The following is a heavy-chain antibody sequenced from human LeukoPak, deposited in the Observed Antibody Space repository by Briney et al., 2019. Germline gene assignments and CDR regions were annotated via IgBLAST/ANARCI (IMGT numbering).Heavy chain of an antibody. CDR1: GFTFRSYS. V-gene: IGHV3-48*02. D-gene: IGHD4-17*01. Sequence: GGSLRLSCAASGFTFRSYSMNWVRQAPGKGLEWVSYISGSSSTIYYADSVKGRFTISRDNAKNSLYLQMNSLRDEDTAVYYCARGNSDYGDYWGMDVWGQGTTVTVSS. CDR3: ARGNSDYGDYWGMDV. CDR2: ISGSSSTI. J-gene: IGHJ6*02.